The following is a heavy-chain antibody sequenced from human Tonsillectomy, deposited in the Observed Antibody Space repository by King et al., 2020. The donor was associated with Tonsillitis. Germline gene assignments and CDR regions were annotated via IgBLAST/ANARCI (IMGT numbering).Heavy chain of an antibody. CDR1: GFTFSDYW. CDR2: IKQDGSEK. Sequence: EVQLVESGGGLVQPGGSLRLSCAASGFTFSDYWMTWVRQAPGKGLEWVADIKQDGSEKSYVDSVEGRFTISRDNAKNSLYLQMNSQRAEDTAVFYCARPRPGHYFDYWGQGTLVAVSS. D-gene: IGHD6-6*01. CDR3: ARPRPGHYFDY. J-gene: IGHJ4*02. V-gene: IGHV3-7*01.